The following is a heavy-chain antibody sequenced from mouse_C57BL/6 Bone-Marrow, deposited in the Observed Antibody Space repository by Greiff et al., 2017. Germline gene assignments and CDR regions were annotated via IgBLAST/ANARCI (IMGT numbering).Heavy chain of an antibody. CDR3: ARQRLRKRGYAMDY. Sequence: VQLQQSGAELARPGASVKLSCKASGYTFTSYGISWVKQRTGPGLEWIGEIYPRSGNTYYNEKFKGKATLTADKSSSTAYMELRSLTSEDSAVYFCARQRLRKRGYAMDYGGQGTSVTVSS. CDR1: GYTFTSYG. J-gene: IGHJ4*01. CDR2: IYPRSGNT. D-gene: IGHD1-1*01. V-gene: IGHV1-81*01.